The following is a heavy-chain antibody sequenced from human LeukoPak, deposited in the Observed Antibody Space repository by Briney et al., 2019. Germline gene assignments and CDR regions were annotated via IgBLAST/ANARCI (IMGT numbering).Heavy chain of an antibody. J-gene: IGHJ1*01. Sequence: PGGSLRLSCAASGFTFSSYGMSWVRPAPGKGLEWVSAISGSGGSTYYADSVKGRFTISRDNSKNTLYLQMNSLRAEDTAVYYCVTVEDDFGEQHWGQGTLVTVSS. D-gene: IGHD1-1*01. CDR2: ISGSGGST. V-gene: IGHV3-23*01. CDR3: VTVEDDFGEQH. CDR1: GFTFSSYG.